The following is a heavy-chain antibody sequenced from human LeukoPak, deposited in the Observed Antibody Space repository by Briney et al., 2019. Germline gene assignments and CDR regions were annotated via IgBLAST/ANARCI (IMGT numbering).Heavy chain of an antibody. CDR3: ARGLWFGELNYFDY. D-gene: IGHD3-10*01. V-gene: IGHV4-39*07. CDR1: GGSISSSSYY. CDR2: IYYSGST. J-gene: IGHJ4*02. Sequence: PSETLSLTCTVSGGSISSSSYYWGWIRQPPGKGLEWIGSIYYSGSTYYNPSLKSRVTISVDTSKNQFSLKLSSVTAADTAVYYCARGLWFGELNYFDYWGQGTLVTVSS.